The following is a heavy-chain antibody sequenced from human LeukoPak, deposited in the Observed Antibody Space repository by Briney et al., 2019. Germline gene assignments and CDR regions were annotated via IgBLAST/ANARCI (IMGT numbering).Heavy chain of an antibody. J-gene: IGHJ4*02. CDR3: ARASYGYGSGRRDDY. CDR1: GYSISSGYY. D-gene: IGHD3-10*01. Sequence: SETLSLTCTVSGYSISSGYYWGWIRQPPGKGLEWIGSIYHSGSTYYNPSLKGRVTISVDTSKNQFSLKLSSVTAADTAVYYCARASYGYGSGRRDDYWGQGTLVTVSS. V-gene: IGHV4-38-2*02. CDR2: IYHSGST.